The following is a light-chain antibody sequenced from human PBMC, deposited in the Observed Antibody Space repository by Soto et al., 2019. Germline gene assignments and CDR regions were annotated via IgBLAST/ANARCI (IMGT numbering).Light chain of an antibody. V-gene: IGLV1-40*01. Sequence: QSVLTQPPSVCGAPGQRVTISCTGSNSNIGTYYDVHWYQQLPGTAPKLLIYGNSNRPSGVPDRFSGSKSGTSASLAITGLQAEDEADYYCQSYDSSLSGVVFGGGTKLTVL. J-gene: IGLJ2*01. CDR1: NSNIGTYYD. CDR2: GNS. CDR3: QSYDSSLSGVV.